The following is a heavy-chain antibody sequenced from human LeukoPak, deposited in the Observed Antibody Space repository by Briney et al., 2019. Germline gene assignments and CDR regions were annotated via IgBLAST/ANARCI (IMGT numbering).Heavy chain of an antibody. CDR3: ARIVGAAAAGTYDY. CDR1: GGSISSYY. Sequence: SETLSLTCTVSGGSISSYYWSWIRQPPGKGLEWIGSIYHSGSTYYNPSLKSRVTISVDTSKNQFSLKLSSVTAADTAVYYCARIVGAAAAGTYDYWGQGTLVTVSS. D-gene: IGHD6-13*01. CDR2: IYHSGST. V-gene: IGHV4-59*08. J-gene: IGHJ4*02.